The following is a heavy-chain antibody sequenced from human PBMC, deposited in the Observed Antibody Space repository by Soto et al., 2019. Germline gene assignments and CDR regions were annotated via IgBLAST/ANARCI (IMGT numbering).Heavy chain of an antibody. J-gene: IGHJ4*02. CDR3: ARAIEAARRFDY. CDR2: INHSGST. V-gene: IGHV4-34*01. Sequence: SDSPSHSFFADESSFVSNSWVVSRQPPGKGLEWIGEINHSGSTNYNQSRKSRVTISVDTSKNQFSLKLSSVTAADTALYYCARAIEAARRFDYWGQGTLVTVSS. D-gene: IGHD6-6*01. CDR1: ESSFVSNS.